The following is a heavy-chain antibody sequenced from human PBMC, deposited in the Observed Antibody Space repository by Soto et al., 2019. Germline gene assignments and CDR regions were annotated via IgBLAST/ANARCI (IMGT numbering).Heavy chain of an antibody. D-gene: IGHD1-1*01. Sequence: GESLKISCKGSGYSFTIYWISWVRQMPGKGLEWMGRIDPSDSYTNYSPSFQGHVTISADKSISTAYLQWSSLKASDTAMYYCARLVTLGTGTEYYYYGMDVWGQGTTVTVSS. CDR3: ARLVTLGTGTEYYYYGMDV. J-gene: IGHJ6*02. V-gene: IGHV5-10-1*01. CDR1: GYSFTIYW. CDR2: IDPSDSYT.